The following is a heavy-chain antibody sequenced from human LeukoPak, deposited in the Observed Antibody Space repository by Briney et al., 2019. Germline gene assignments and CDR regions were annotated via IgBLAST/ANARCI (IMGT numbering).Heavy chain of an antibody. D-gene: IGHD2-21*01. J-gene: IGHJ4*02. CDR3: AKDEIVGTPLNAYFDY. V-gene: IGHV3-48*03. CDR1: GFTFSSYE. Sequence: GGSLRLSCAASGFTFSSYEMNWVRQAPGKGLEWVSYISSSGSTIYYADSVKGRFTISRDNAKNTLYLQMNSLRAEDTAVYYCAKDEIVGTPLNAYFDYWGQGTLVTVSS. CDR2: ISSSGSTI.